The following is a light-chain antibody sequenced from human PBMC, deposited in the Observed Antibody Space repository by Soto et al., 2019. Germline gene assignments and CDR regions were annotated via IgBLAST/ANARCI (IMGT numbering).Light chain of an antibody. J-gene: IGLJ2*01. Sequence: QSALTQPPSASGSPGESVTISCTGTTSDFVSWYQQYPGKAPKLMIYDITKRPSGVPDRFSGSKSGTTASLTVSGLQPEDEANYFCSSHAGARHLLFGGGTKLTVL. V-gene: IGLV2-8*01. CDR1: TSDFV. CDR3: SSHAGARHLL. CDR2: DIT.